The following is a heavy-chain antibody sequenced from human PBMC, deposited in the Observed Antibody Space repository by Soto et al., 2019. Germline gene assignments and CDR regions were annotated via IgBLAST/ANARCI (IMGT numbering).Heavy chain of an antibody. V-gene: IGHV3-33*01. CDR3: ARGTICIAAAGIDY. Sequence: GGSLRLSCAASGFTFSSYGMHWVRQAPGKGLEWVAVIWYDGSNKYYADSVKGRFTISRDNSKNTLYLQMNSLRAEDTAVYYCARGTICIAAAGIDYWGQGTLVTV. D-gene: IGHD6-13*01. CDR2: IWYDGSNK. CDR1: GFTFSSYG. J-gene: IGHJ4*02.